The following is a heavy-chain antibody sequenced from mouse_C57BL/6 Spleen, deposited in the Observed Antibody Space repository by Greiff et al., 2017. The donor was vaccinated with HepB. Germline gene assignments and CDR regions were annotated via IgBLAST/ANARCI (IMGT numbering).Heavy chain of an antibody. J-gene: IGHJ2*01. CDR2: INPSSGYT. CDR1: GYTFTSYT. D-gene: IGHD3-1*01. CDR3: ARSGGPWYYFDY. Sequence: QVQLQQSGAELARPGASVKMSCKASGYTFTSYTMHWVNQRPGQGLEWIGYINPSSGYTKYNQKFKDKATLTADKSSSTAYMQLSSLTSEDSAVYYCARSGGPWYYFDYWGQGTTLTVSS. V-gene: IGHV1-4*01.